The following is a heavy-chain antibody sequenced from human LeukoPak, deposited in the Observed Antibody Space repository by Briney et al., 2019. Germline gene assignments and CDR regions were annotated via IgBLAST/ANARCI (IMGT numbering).Heavy chain of an antibody. D-gene: IGHD3-16*01. CDR3: ARDRRGSRPSYYFDY. J-gene: IGHJ4*02. CDR1: GYTFTGYY. CDR2: INPNSGGT. V-gene: IGHV1-2*02. Sequence: ASVKVSCKASGYTFTGYYMHWVRQAPGQGLEWMGWINPNSGGTNYAQKFQGRVTMTRDTSISTAYMELSRLRSDDTAVYYCARDRRGSRPSYYFDYWGQGTLVTVSS.